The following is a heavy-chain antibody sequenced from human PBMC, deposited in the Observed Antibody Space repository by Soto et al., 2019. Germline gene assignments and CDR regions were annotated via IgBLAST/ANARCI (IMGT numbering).Heavy chain of an antibody. CDR2: IIPIFGTA. D-gene: IGHD3-9*01. CDR3: ARDQTDNYYYYGMDV. Sequence: SVKVSCKASGGTFSSYAISWVRQAPGQGLEWMGGIIPIFGTANYAQKFQGRVTMTRNTSISTAYMELSSLRSEDTAVYYCARDQTDNYYYYGMDVWGQGTTVTVSS. CDR1: GGTFSSYA. J-gene: IGHJ6*02. V-gene: IGHV1-69*05.